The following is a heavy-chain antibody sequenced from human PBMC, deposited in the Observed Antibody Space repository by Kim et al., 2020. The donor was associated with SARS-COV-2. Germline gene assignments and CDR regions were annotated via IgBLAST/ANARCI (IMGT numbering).Heavy chain of an antibody. CDR3: ARGFRDV. J-gene: IGHJ6*02. V-gene: IGHV3-74*01. Sequence: NGDGSSTSYADSVKGRFTISRDNAKNTVYLQMNSLRAEDTAVYYCARGFRDVWGQGTTVTVSS. CDR2: NGDGSST.